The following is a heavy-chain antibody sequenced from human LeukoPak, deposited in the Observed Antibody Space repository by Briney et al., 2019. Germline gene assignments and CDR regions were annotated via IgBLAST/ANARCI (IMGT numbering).Heavy chain of an antibody. D-gene: IGHD7-27*01. J-gene: IGHJ5*02. CDR2: ISSSSSTI. CDR1: GFTFSSYA. V-gene: IGHV3-48*01. Sequence: GSLRLSCAASGFTFSSYALNWVRQAPGKGLEWVSYISSSSSTIYYTDSVKGRFTVSRDNSKNTLFLQMNSLRAEDTAVYYCAKDGGLWVSAHWGGSWGRGTLVTVSS. CDR3: AKDGGLWVSAHWGGS.